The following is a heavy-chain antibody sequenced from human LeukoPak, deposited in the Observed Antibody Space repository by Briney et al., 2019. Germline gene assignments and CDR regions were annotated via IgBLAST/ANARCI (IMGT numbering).Heavy chain of an antibody. CDR3: ARDHGGLDY. J-gene: IGHJ4*02. V-gene: IGHV4-34*01. Sequence: PSETLSLTCAVYGGSFSGYYWSWIRQPSGKGLEWIGEINHSGSTNYNPSLKSRVTISVDTSKNQFSLQLNSVAPADTAVYYCARDHGGLDYWGQGTVVTVSS. CDR2: INHSGST. CDR1: GGSFSGYY.